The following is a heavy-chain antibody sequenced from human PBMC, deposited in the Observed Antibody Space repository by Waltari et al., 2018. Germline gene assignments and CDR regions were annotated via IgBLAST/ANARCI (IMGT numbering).Heavy chain of an antibody. V-gene: IGHV3-48*04. CDR2: ISSSSSTI. Sequence: EVQLVESGGGLVQPGGSLRLSCAASGFTFSSYSMNWVRQAPGKGLEWVSYISSSSSTIYYADSVKGRFTISRDNAKNSLYLQMNSLRAEDTAVYYCARDQGGSSYYYYYYYMDVWGKGTTVTVSS. CDR3: ARDQGGSSYYYYYYYMDV. CDR1: GFTFSSYS. D-gene: IGHD1-26*01. J-gene: IGHJ6*03.